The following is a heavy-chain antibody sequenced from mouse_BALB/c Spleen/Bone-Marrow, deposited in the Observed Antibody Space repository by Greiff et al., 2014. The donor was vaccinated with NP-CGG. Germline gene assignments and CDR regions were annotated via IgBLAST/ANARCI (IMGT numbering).Heavy chain of an antibody. CDR1: GFTFSSFG. CDR2: ISSGSSTI. V-gene: IGHV5-17*02. D-gene: IGHD2-4*01. Sequence: EVQGVESGGGLVQPGGSRKFSCAASGFTFSSFGMHWVRQAPEKGLEWVAYISSGSSTIYYADTVKGRFTISRDNPKNTLFLQMTSLRSEDTAMYYCARSPYDYAAMDYWGQGTSVTVSS. J-gene: IGHJ4*01. CDR3: ARSPYDYAAMDY.